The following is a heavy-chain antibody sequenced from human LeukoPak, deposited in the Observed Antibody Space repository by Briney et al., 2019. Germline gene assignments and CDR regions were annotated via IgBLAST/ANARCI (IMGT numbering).Heavy chain of an antibody. CDR2: ICYDGTNQ. J-gene: IGHJ4*02. D-gene: IGHD6-25*01. CDR1: GFAFSSSV. Sequence: PGGSLRLSCAASGFAFSSSVMHWVHQAPGKGLEWVADICYDGTNQNYADSVKGRFTISRDNSKNTLYLQMNSLRVEDTAVYSCARGSAKAPVNYWGQGTLVTVSS. V-gene: IGHV3-33*01. CDR3: ARGSAKAPVNY.